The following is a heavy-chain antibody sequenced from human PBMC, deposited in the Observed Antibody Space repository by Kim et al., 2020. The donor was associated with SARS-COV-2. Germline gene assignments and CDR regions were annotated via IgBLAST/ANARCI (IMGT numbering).Heavy chain of an antibody. Sequence: SETLSLTCTVSGGSISSYYWSWIRQPPGKGLEWIGYIYYSGSTNYNPSLKSRVTISVDTSKNQFSLKLSSVTAADTAVYYCARGGHGDYGERYYYYYGMDVWGQGTTVTVSS. CDR1: GGSISSYY. CDR2: IYYSGST. CDR3: ARGGHGDYGERYYYYYGMDV. V-gene: IGHV4-59*01. J-gene: IGHJ6*02. D-gene: IGHD4-17*01.